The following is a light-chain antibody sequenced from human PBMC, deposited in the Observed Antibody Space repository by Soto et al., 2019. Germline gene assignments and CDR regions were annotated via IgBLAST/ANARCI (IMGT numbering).Light chain of an antibody. CDR3: QQYGSSPGT. V-gene: IGKV3-20*01. CDR2: GAS. Sequence: EIVLTQSPGTLSLSPGERATLSCRASQSVSSSYLAWYQQKPGQAPRLLIYGASSRATGIPDRFSGSGSGTDLTLTISRSEPEEFAVYYCQQYGSSPGTFGHGTKVELK. J-gene: IGKJ1*01. CDR1: QSVSSSY.